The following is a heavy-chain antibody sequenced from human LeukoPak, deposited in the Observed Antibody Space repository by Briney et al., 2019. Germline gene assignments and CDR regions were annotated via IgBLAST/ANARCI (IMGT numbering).Heavy chain of an antibody. J-gene: IGHJ4*02. CDR3: AAKGNGYTGIYVFAH. CDR1: GFTLSSYS. V-gene: IGHV3-66*01. CDR2: LYASGTT. Sequence: QSGGSLRLSCAASGFTLSSYSMSWVRQAPGKGLEWVSVLYASGTTKYADSVKGRFTISRDTSDNTLNLQMNGLGAEDSAVYYCAAKGNGYTGIYVFAHWGQGTLVTVSA. D-gene: IGHD1-26*01.